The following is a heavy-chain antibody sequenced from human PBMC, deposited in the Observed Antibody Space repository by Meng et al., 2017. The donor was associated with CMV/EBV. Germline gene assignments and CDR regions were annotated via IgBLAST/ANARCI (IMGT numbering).Heavy chain of an antibody. D-gene: IGHD3-3*01. J-gene: IGHJ4*02. CDR2: IYSGGST. Sequence: GESLKISCAASGFTVSSNYMSWVRQAPGKGLEWVSVIYSGGSTYYADSVKGRLTISRDNSKNTLYLQMNSLRAEDTAVYYCARGGVYYDFWSGYYYYFDYWGQGTLVTVSS. CDR1: GFTVSSNY. V-gene: IGHV3-66*02. CDR3: ARGGVYYDFWSGYYYYFDY.